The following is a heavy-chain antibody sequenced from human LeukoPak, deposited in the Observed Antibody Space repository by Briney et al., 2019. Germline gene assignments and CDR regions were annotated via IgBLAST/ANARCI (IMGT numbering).Heavy chain of an antibody. D-gene: IGHD3-10*01. CDR2: IYYSGST. V-gene: IGHV4-59*01. CDR3: AKYYYGSGYNWFDP. J-gene: IGHJ5*02. CDR1: GGSINNYY. Sequence: PSETLSLTCTVSGGSINNYYWSWIRQPPGKGLEWIGYIYYSGSTNYNSSLKSRVTISVDTSKNQFSLKLSSVITADTAVYYCAKYYYGSGYNWFDPWGQGTLVTVSS.